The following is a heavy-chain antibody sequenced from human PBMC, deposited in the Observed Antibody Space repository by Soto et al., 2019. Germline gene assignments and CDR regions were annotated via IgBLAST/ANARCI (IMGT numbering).Heavy chain of an antibody. CDR1: GYTFTDYW. D-gene: IGHD2-2*01. V-gene: IGHV5-51*01. CDR3: ERHTSNFRDYYYAMDV. CDR2: IYPGDSDT. J-gene: IGHJ6*02. Sequence: PGESLKISCKGSGYTFTDYWIGWVRQLPGKGLEWMGIIYPGDSDTRYSPSFQGHVTITVDKSTSTAYLQWNTLKASDTAMYYCERHTSNFRDYYYAMDVWGQGTTVTVSS.